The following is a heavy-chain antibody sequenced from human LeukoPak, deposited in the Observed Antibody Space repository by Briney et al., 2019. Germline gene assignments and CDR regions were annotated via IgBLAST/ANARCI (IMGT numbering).Heavy chain of an antibody. J-gene: IGHJ5*02. Sequence: SETLSLTCAVYSGSFSGYYWSWIRQPPGKGLEWIGEINHSGSTNYNPSLKSRVTISVDTSKNQFSLKLSSVTAADTAVYYCARVRDYYDSSGYYHQDWFDPWGQGTLVTVSS. D-gene: IGHD3-22*01. CDR3: ARVRDYYDSSGYYHQDWFDP. CDR2: INHSGST. V-gene: IGHV4-34*01. CDR1: SGSFSGYY.